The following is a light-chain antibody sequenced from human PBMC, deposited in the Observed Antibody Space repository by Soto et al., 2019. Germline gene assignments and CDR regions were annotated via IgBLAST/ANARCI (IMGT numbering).Light chain of an antibody. CDR1: QGISNH. V-gene: IGKV1-27*01. J-gene: IGKJ4*01. CDR2: AAS. Sequence: DIQLTQSLSSLSASVGDRVTITCRASQGISNHLAWYQQKPGKVPKLLIYAASTLQSGVPSRFSGSGSGTDFTLTISSLQPEDVATYYCQKYNSAPLTFGGGTKVEIK. CDR3: QKYNSAPLT.